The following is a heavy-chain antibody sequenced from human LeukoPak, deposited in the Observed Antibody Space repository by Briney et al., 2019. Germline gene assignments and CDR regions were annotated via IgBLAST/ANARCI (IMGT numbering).Heavy chain of an antibody. J-gene: IGHJ4*02. D-gene: IGHD6-13*01. V-gene: IGHV3-21*01. Sequence: GGSLRLSCAASGFTFSSYSMNWVRQAPGEGLEWVSSISSSSSYIYYADSVKGRFTISRDNAKNSLYLQMNSLRAEDTAVYYCASPPIAAAGTVDDYWGQGTLVTVSS. CDR1: GFTFSSYS. CDR3: ASPPIAAAGTVDDY. CDR2: ISSSSSYI.